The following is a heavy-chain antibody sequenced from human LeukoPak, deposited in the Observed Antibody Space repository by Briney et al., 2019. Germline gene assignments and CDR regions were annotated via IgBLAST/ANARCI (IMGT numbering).Heavy chain of an antibody. V-gene: IGHV3-48*03. CDR2: ISSSGSTI. D-gene: IGHD1-26*01. Sequence: GGSLRLSCAASGSTFSSYEMNWVRQAPGKGLEWVSYISSSGSTIYYADSVKGRFTISRDNAKSSLYLQMNSLRAEDTAVYYCAREVSGYYYGMDVWGQGTTVTVSS. J-gene: IGHJ6*02. CDR3: AREVSGYYYGMDV. CDR1: GSTFSSYE.